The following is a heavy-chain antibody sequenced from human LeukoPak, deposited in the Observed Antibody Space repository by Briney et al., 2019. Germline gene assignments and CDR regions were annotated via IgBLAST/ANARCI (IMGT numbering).Heavy chain of an antibody. CDR2: IYPGDSDI. CDR1: GFSFTSSW. Sequence: GESLKISCKGSGFSFTSSWIGWVRQMPGKGLGWMGIIYPGDSDIRYSPSFQGQVTISADKSITTAYLQWSSLKASDTAIYYCARGLYCSGGSCRFDYWGQGTLVTVSS. D-gene: IGHD2-15*01. J-gene: IGHJ4*02. CDR3: ARGLYCSGGSCRFDY. V-gene: IGHV5-51*01.